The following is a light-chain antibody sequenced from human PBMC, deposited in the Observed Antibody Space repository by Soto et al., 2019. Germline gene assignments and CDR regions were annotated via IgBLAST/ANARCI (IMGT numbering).Light chain of an antibody. CDR3: AAWDDSLNAVV. J-gene: IGLJ2*01. Sequence: QSVLTQPPSASGTPGQRVTISCSGSDSNIGNYAVDWYQQLPGTAPKLLIYTNNQRPSGVPDRFSGSKSGTSASLAISGLQSEDEANYLCAAWDDSLNAVVFGGGTKVTVL. CDR1: DSNIGNYA. V-gene: IGLV1-44*01. CDR2: TNN.